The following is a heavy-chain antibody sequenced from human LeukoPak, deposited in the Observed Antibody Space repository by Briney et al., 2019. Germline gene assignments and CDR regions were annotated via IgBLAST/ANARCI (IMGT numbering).Heavy chain of an antibody. CDR3: ARGPRWDPHFDY. Sequence: ASVKVSCKASGYTFTGYYMHWVRQAPGQGLEWMGWINPNSGDTNSPQKFQGRVTMTRDTSISTAYMELSRLRSDDTAAYYCARGPRWDPHFDYWGQGTLVTVSS. V-gene: IGHV1-2*02. D-gene: IGHD1-26*01. CDR2: INPNSGDT. J-gene: IGHJ4*02. CDR1: GYTFTGYY.